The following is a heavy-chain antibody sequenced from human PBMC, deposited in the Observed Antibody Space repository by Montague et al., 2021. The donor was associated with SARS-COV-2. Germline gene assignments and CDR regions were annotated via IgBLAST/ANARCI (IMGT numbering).Heavy chain of an antibody. CDR1: GGSIRSYY. CDR3: ASLEERLDIRSYFFDY. CDR2: FHNTGST. D-gene: IGHD1-26*01. Sequence: SETLSLTCTVSGGSIRSYYWSWIRQPPGKGLEWIGYFHNTGSTNYNPSLKSRVTISVDTPKNQFSLKVSSVTAADTAVYYCASLEERLDIRSYFFDYWGQGTLVTVSS. J-gene: IGHJ4*02. V-gene: IGHV4-59*08.